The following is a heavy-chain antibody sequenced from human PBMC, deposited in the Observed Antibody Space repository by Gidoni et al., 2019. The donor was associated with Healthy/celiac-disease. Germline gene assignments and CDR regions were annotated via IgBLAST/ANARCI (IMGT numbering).Heavy chain of an antibody. CDR1: GFTFSNAW. J-gene: IGHJ4*02. D-gene: IGHD2-2*01. Sequence: AGFTFSNAWMSWVGQAPGKGLEWVGRIKSKTDGGTTDYAAPVKGRFTISRDDSKNTLYLQMNSLKTEDTAVYYCTTDPIYCSSTSCYFDYWGQGTLVTVSS. CDR2: IKSKTDGGTT. CDR3: TTDPIYCSSTSCYFDY. V-gene: IGHV3-15*01.